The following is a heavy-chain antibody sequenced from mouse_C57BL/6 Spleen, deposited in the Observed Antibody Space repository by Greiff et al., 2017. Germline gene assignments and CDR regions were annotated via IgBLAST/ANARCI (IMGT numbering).Heavy chain of an antibody. CDR1: GYTFTSYW. CDR2: INPSNGGN. Sequence: QVQLQQPGTELVKPGASVKLSCKASGYTFTSYWMHWVKQRPGQGLEWIGNINPSNGGNNYNEKFKSKATLTVDKSSSTAYMQLSSLTSEDSAVYYCARSPDGYYGDWYFDVWGTGTTVTVSS. CDR3: ARSPDGYYGDWYFDV. V-gene: IGHV1-53*01. J-gene: IGHJ1*03. D-gene: IGHD2-3*01.